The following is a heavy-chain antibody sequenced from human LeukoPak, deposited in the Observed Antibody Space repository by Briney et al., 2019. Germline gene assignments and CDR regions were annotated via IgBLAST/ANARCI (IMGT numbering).Heavy chain of an antibody. V-gene: IGHV3-74*01. CDR1: GFTLSNSW. D-gene: IGHD3-10*01. CDR2: INSDGSTT. J-gene: IGHJ4*02. CDR3: ARDYDGYEDY. Sequence: GGSLRLSCAASGFTLSNSWIHWVRQAPGKGLVWVSRINSDGSTTTYADSVKGRFTISRDNAKNSLYLQMNSLRAEDTAVYYCARDYDGYEDYWGQGTLVTVSS.